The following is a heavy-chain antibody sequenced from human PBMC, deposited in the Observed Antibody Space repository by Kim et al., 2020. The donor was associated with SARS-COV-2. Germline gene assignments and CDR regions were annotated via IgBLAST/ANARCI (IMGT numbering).Heavy chain of an antibody. CDR2: INPNSGGT. J-gene: IGHJ4*02. CDR3: ARDTGYCTGGVCYTADFDY. Sequence: ASVKVSCKASGYTFTGYYMHWVRQAPGQGLEWMGRINPNSGGTNYAQKFQGRVTMTRDTSISTAYMELSRLRSDDTAVYYCARDTGYCTGGVCYTADFDYWGQGTLVTVSS. D-gene: IGHD2-8*02. CDR1: GYTFTGYY. V-gene: IGHV1-2*06.